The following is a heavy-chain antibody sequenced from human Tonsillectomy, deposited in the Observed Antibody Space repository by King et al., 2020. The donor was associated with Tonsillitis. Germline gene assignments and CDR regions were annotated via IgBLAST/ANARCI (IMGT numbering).Heavy chain of an antibody. CDR2: VYYSVNT. V-gene: IGHV4-39*01. CDR1: GDSISSSTYY. Sequence: LQLQESGPGLVKPSETLSLTCTVSGDSISSSTYYWGWFRQPPGKGLEWIGRVYYSVNTYYNPSLKSRVTISVDTSKNQFSLKLSSVTAADTAVYYCARFNGPAYSDYWGQGTLVTVSS. D-gene: IGHD2-8*01. J-gene: IGHJ4*02. CDR3: ARFNGPAYSDY.